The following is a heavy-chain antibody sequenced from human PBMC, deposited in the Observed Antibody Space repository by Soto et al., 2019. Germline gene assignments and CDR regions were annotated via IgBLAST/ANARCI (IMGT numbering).Heavy chain of an antibody. J-gene: IGHJ4*02. CDR3: AKDWPGTSSVTSDF. CDR2: IINSGATT. Sequence: EVHLLESGGTLVQPGGSLRLSCAASGFDFSTYAMTWVRQAPGKGLEWVSGIINSGATTYYADSVKGRFTISRDNSRNTLYLQMTSLRVDDTAMYYCAKDWPGTSSVTSDFWGQGNLVTVSS. V-gene: IGHV3-23*01. D-gene: IGHD4-17*01. CDR1: GFDFSTYA.